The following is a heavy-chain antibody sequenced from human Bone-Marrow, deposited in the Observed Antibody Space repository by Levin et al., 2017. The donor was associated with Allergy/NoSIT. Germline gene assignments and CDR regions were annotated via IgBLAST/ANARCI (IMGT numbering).Heavy chain of an antibody. J-gene: IGHJ6*02. CDR2: ITSRNGYI. Sequence: GESLKISCAASGFTFSSYCMNWVRQAPGKGLEWVSSITSRNGYIYYADSVKGRFTVSRDNAKNSMHLQMNSLRADDTAVYYCARVGLWRDYYGVDVWGQGTTVTVSS. D-gene: IGHD1-1*01. V-gene: IGHV3-21*01. CDR1: GFTFSSYC. CDR3: ARVGLWRDYYGVDV.